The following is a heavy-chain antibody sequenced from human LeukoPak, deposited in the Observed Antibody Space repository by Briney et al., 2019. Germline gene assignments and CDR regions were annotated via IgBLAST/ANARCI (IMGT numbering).Heavy chain of an antibody. CDR2: ISSSSSYI. D-gene: IGHD2-2*01. Sequence: PGGSLRLSCAASGFTFSSYSMNWVRQAPGKGLEWVSSISSSSSYIYYADSVKGRFTISRDNAKNSLYLQMNSLRAEDTAVYYCARFPSRYCSSTSCSLGYWGQGTLVTVSS. J-gene: IGHJ4*02. V-gene: IGHV3-21*01. CDR3: ARFPSRYCSSTSCSLGY. CDR1: GFTFSSYS.